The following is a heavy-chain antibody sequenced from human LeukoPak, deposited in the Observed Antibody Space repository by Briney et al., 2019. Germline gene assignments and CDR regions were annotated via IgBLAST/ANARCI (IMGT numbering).Heavy chain of an antibody. D-gene: IGHD1-26*01. Sequence: GRSLRLSCAASGFTFSSYAMHWVRQAPGKGLERVAVISFDGSNKYYADSVKGRFTISRDNSKNTLYLQMNSLRAEDTAVYFCAKDRWERQAYMFYGVDVWGQGTTVTVSS. CDR1: GFTFSSYA. CDR3: AKDRWERQAYMFYGVDV. V-gene: IGHV3-30*04. CDR2: ISFDGSNK. J-gene: IGHJ6*02.